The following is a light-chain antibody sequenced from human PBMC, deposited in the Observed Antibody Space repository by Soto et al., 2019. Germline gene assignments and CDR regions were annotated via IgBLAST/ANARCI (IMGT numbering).Light chain of an antibody. CDR1: QSVSSN. Sequence: VMTPSPATLSAPLGKTAADSSTASRRASQSVSSNFAWYQQKPGQAPRLLIYGASNRATGTPDRFSGSGSGTDFTLTISRLEPEDFAVYYCQQYGSSGTFGQGTKVDIK. CDR3: QQYGSSGT. CDR2: GAS. J-gene: IGKJ1*01. V-gene: IGKV3-20*01.